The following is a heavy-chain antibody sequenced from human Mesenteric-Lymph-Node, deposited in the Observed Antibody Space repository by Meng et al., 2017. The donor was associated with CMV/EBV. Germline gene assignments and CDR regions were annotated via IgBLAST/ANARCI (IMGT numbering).Heavy chain of an antibody. V-gene: IGHV1-2*02. CDR1: GYTFTNYD. J-gene: IGHJ4*02. Sequence: ASVKVSCKASGYTFTNYDINWVRQATGQGLEWMGWMNPNSGGTNYAQKFQGRVTMTRDTSISTAYMELSRLRSDDTAVYYCARVRSGSYLSALGYWGQGTLVTVSS. CDR2: MNPNSGGT. CDR3: ARVRSGSYLSALGY. D-gene: IGHD1-26*01.